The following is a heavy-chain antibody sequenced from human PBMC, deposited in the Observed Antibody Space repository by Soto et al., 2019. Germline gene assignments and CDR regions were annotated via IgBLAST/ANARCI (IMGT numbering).Heavy chain of an antibody. D-gene: IGHD5-18*01. CDR3: ARDQGYSYGLYYYYGMDV. J-gene: IGHJ6*02. CDR1: DGPLSGYC. V-gene: IGHV4-59*01. Sequence: PSETLSVTCSVSDGPLSGYCWSWIRQPPGKGLEWIGYIYYSGSTNYNPSLKSRVTISVDTSKNQFSLKLSSVTAADTAVYYCARDQGYSYGLYYYYGMDVWGQGTTVTVSS. CDR2: IYYSGST.